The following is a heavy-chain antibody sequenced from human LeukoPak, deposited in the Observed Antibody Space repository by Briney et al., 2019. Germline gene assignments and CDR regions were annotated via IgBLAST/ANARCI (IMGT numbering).Heavy chain of an antibody. CDR2: ISGSGGST. Sequence: PGGSLRLSCAASGFTFSSYALSWVRQAPGKGLEWVSAISGSGGSTYYADSVKGRFTISRDNSKNTLYLQMNSLRAEDTAVYYCAKGRYCSGGSCRGFYYFDYWGQGTLVTVSS. CDR3: AKGRYCSGGSCRGFYYFDY. D-gene: IGHD2-15*01. V-gene: IGHV3-23*01. CDR1: GFTFSSYA. J-gene: IGHJ4*02.